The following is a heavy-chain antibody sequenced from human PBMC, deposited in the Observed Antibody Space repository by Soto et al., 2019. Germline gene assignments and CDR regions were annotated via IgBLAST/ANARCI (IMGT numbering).Heavy chain of an antibody. CDR1: GFTFSSSA. CDR3: AKESVSGIRVFGP. D-gene: IGHD3-3*01. J-gene: IGHJ5*02. CDR2: ISYDGSHA. V-gene: IGHV3-30*18. Sequence: GGSLRLSCAASGFTFSSSAMHWVRQAPGKGLEWVAVISYDGSHAFYADSVKGRFTISRDKSKNTMSLEMNSLRTDDTAVYYCAKESVSGIRVFGPWGQGTLITVSS.